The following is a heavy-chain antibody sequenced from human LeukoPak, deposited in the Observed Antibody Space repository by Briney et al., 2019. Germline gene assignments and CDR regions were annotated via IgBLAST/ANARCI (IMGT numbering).Heavy chain of an antibody. CDR3: AKHGDYDGSLNHSFDI. Sequence: SQTLSLTCTVSGGSISSGNFYWSWIRQPPGKGLEWIGFMYYTGASNYNPSLKSRVTISVDTSKNQFSLKLGSVTAADTAMYYCAKHGDYDGSLNHSFDIRGQGTMVTVSS. J-gene: IGHJ3*02. CDR1: GGSISSGNFY. D-gene: IGHD3-22*01. CDR2: MYYTGAS. V-gene: IGHV4-61*01.